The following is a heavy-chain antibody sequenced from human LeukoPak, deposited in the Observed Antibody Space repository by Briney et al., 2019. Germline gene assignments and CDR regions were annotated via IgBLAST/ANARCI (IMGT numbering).Heavy chain of an antibody. Sequence: GGSLRLSCAASGFTFSSYWMSWVRQAPGKGLEWVANMNRDGSEKNYVDSIKGRFTISRDNAANSLYLQMSSLRVEDTAVYYCARDGGIIRFGGQDVWGQGTTVIVS. D-gene: IGHD3-16*01. CDR2: MNRDGSEK. J-gene: IGHJ6*02. CDR1: GFTFSSYW. CDR3: ARDGGIIRFGGQDV. V-gene: IGHV3-7*01.